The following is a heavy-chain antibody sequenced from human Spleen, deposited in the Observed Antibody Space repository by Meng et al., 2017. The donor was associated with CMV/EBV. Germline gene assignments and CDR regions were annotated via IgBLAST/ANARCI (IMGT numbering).Heavy chain of an antibody. CDR3: SGDGPQYFDY. CDR1: GFTFVDYA. CDR2: IRSKAYGGTT. J-gene: IGHJ4*02. V-gene: IGHV3-49*04. Sequence: GGSLRLSCRASGFTFVDYAMSWVRQAPGKGLEWVGFIRSKAYGGTTEYAASVKGRFTISRDDSKSIAYLQMNSLKTEDTAVYYCSGDGPQYFDYWGQGTLVTVSS. D-gene: IGHD3-10*01.